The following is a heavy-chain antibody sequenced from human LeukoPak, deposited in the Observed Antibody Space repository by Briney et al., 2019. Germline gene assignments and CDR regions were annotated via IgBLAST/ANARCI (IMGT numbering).Heavy chain of an antibody. D-gene: IGHD4-17*01. CDR1: GFTFSSYS. J-gene: IGHJ4*02. Sequence: GRSLRLSCAASGFTFSSYSMQWVRQTPGKGLEWVGIMSNSGENTFYGEAVKGRFTISRDNSQNTLYLQMNSLRPEDTAVYYCAKGGASVTRYVDYWGQGTLVTVSS. V-gene: IGHV3-30*18. CDR3: AKGGASVTRYVDY. CDR2: MSNSGENT.